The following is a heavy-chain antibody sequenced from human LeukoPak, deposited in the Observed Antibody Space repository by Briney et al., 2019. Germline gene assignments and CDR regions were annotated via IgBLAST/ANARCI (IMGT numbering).Heavy chain of an antibody. J-gene: IGHJ5*02. V-gene: IGHV3-23*01. D-gene: IGHD6-6*01. CDR3: AKSISSCSS. CDR2: ISGSGGST. CDR1: GSTFSNYA. Sequence: PGGSLLLPCAVSGSTFSNYAMSWVRPAPGKGLEWVSAISGSGGSTYYADSVKGRFTISRDNSKSTLYLQMNSLRSEDTAIYYCAKSISSCSSWGQGTLVTVSS.